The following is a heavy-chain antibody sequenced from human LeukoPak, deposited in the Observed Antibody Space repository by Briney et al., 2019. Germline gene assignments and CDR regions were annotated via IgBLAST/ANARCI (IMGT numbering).Heavy chain of an antibody. J-gene: IGHJ6*04. CDR3: AELGITMIGGV. CDR2: MYSGGST. V-gene: IGHV3-53*01. D-gene: IGHD3-10*02. Sequence: GSLRLSCAASGFSVSSNYLSWVRQAPGKGLEWVSVMYSGGSTFYADSVKGRFTISRDNAKNSLYLQMNSLGAEDTAVYYCAELGITMIGGVWGKGTTVTISS. CDR1: GFSVSSNY.